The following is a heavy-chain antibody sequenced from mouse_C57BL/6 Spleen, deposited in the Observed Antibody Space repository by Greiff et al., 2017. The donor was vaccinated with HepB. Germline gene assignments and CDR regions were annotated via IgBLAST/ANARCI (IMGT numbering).Heavy chain of an antibody. J-gene: IGHJ2*01. D-gene: IGHD2-1*01. CDR1: GYTFTDYE. CDR2: IDPETGGT. V-gene: IGHV1-15*01. Sequence: SGAELVRPGASVTLSCKASGYTFTDYEMHWVKQTPVHGLEWIGAIDPETGGTAYNQKFKGKAILTADKSSSTAYMELRSLTSEDSAVYDCTRWGGNYPHWDQGTTLTVSS. CDR3: TRWGGNYPH.